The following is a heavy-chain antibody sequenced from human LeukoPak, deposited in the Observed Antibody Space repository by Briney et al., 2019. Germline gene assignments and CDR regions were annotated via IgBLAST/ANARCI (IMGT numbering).Heavy chain of an antibody. CDR1: GFTFSDYY. D-gene: IGHD2-2*02. CDR3: ARGYCSSTSCYTTYYYGMDV. J-gene: IGHJ6*02. CDR2: IYSGGST. Sequence: GGSLRLSCTASGFTFSDYYMTWVRQAPGKGLEWVSVIYSGGSTYYADSVKGRFTISRDNSKNTLYLQMNSLRAEDTAVYYCARGYCSSTSCYTTYYYGMDVWGQGTTVTVSS. V-gene: IGHV3-53*01.